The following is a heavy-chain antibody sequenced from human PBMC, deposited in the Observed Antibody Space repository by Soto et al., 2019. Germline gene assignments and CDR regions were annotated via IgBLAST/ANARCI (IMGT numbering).Heavy chain of an antibody. J-gene: IGHJ4*02. CDR2: INVGNGNT. V-gene: IGHV1-3*01. CDR3: ARGPGSDSYYY. CDR1: GYTYISYS. Sequence: GASVKVSCKASGYTYISYSMHWVRQAPGQRLEWMGWINVGNGNTKYSQNFQGRVTINQDTSASTAYMELSSLTSEGTAVYYCARGPGSDSYYYWGLGTLVTSPQ. D-gene: IGHD2-21*02.